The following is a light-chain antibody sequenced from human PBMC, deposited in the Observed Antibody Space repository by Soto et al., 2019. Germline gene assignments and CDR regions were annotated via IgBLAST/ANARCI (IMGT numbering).Light chain of an antibody. Sequence: EIVLTQAPDTLSFSPGGRGTLSFRASQSVTTRLAWYQQKPGQPPRLLISGASVRASGVPVRISGSGSGTDFTLTISRLEPEDFALYYCQQYGGSPITFGLGTRLEIK. J-gene: IGKJ5*01. V-gene: IGKV3-20*01. CDR3: QQYGGSPIT. CDR1: QSVTTR. CDR2: GAS.